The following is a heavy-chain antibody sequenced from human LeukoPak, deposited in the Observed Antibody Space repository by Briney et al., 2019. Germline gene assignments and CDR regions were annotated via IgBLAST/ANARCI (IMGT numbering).Heavy chain of an antibody. CDR2: ISAYKGNT. J-gene: IGHJ4*02. V-gene: IGHV1-18*01. Sequence: GASVRVSCKASVYTFTSYGISGVRQAPGQGGERMGWISAYKGNTNYAQKLQGRVTMTTDTSTSTAYMELRSLRSDDTAVYYCARGGRYEGNFDYWGQGTLVTVSS. CDR3: ARGGRYEGNFDY. D-gene: IGHD1-20*01. CDR1: VYTFTSYG.